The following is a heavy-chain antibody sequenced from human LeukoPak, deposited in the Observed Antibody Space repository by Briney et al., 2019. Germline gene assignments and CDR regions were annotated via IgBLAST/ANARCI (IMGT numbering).Heavy chain of an antibody. CDR1: GGSFSGYY. J-gene: IGHJ4*02. CDR3: ARRVHYGGNLDY. Sequence: SETLSLTCAVYGGSFSGYYWSWIRQPPGKGLEWIGEINHSGSTNYNPSLKSRVTISVDTSKNQFSLKLSSVTAADTAVYYCARRVHYGGNLDYWGQGTLVTVSS. CDR2: INHSGST. V-gene: IGHV4-34*01. D-gene: IGHD4-23*01.